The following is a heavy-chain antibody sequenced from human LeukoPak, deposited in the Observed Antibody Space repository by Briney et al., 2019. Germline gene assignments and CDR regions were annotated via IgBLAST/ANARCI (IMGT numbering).Heavy chain of an antibody. V-gene: IGHV3-20*04. CDR3: AREGYGSDWDY. CDR2: INWDGGST. J-gene: IGHJ4*02. CDR1: GFTFSSYS. Sequence: GGSLRLSCAASGFTFSSYSMNWVRQAPGKGLQWVSIINWDGGSTGYADSVKGRFTISRDNAKNSLYLQMNSLRVEDTAFYYCAREGYGSDWDYWGQGTLVTVSS. D-gene: IGHD4-17*01.